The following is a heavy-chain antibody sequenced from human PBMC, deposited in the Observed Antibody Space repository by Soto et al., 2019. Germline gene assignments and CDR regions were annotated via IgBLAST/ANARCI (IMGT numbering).Heavy chain of an antibody. CDR1: GFTFSNAG. D-gene: IGHD3-10*01. Sequence: EVQLVESGGGLVKPGGSLRLSCAASGFTFSNAGMSWVRQAPGKGLEWVGRIKSKTDGGTTDYAAPVKGRFTISRDDSKNTLDLQMNSLKTEDTAVYYCTTGVSVFGPYYYGSGSSENYWGQGTLVTVSS. J-gene: IGHJ4*02. CDR2: IKSKTDGGTT. CDR3: TTGVSVFGPYYYGSGSSENY. V-gene: IGHV3-15*01.